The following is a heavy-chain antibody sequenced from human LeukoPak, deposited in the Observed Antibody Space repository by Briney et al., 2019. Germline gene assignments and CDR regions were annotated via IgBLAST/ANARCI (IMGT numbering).Heavy chain of an antibody. V-gene: IGHV3-30*02. J-gene: IGHJ4*02. CDR2: IRYDGSNK. D-gene: IGHD1-26*01. Sequence: PGGSLRLSCAASGFTFSSYWMSWVRQAPGKGLEWVAFIRYDGSNKFYADSVKGRFTISRDNSKNTLFLQMNNLRAEDTAVYYCAKGPLRDDTGSYFDYWGQGTLVTVSS. CDR3: AKGPLRDDTGSYFDY. CDR1: GFTFSSYW.